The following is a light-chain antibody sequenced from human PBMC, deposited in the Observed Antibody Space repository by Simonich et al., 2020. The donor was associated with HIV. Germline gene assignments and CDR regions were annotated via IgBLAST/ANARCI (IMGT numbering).Light chain of an antibody. CDR2: GAS. CDR1: QSVGIN. Sequence: EIVMTQSPDTLSVSPEERPTLSCRASQSVGINLAWYQQKPGQAPRLLIYGASARATDIPARFSGSGSGTEFTLTISTMQSEDFAVYYCQQYNNWPLFFGQGAKLEIK. V-gene: IGKV3-15*01. J-gene: IGKJ2*01. CDR3: QQYNNWPLF.